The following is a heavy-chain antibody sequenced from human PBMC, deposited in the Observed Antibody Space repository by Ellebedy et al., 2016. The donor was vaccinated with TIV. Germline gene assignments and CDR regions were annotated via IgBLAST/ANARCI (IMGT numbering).Heavy chain of an antibody. Sequence: GSLRLXXTVSGGSIRTYYWSWIRQPPGKGLEWIGYIYSSGSTNTKPSLKSRVTMSLDTSKNQVSLKLRSVTPADTAVYYCARDRGYNGDDLDWYFDLWGRGTLVTVSS. CDR3: ARDRGYNGDDLDWYFDL. V-gene: IGHV4-59*01. CDR2: IYSSGST. J-gene: IGHJ2*01. D-gene: IGHD5-12*01. CDR1: GGSIRTYY.